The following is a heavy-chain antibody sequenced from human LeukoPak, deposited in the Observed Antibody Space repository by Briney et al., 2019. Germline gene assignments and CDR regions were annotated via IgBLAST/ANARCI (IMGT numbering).Heavy chain of an antibody. Sequence: GESLKISCKGSGYSFTSYWIGWVRQMPGKGLEWMGIIYPGDSDTRYSPSFQGQVTISADKSIGTAYLQWSSLKASDTAMHYCARLNGGSGVYWYFDLWGRGTLVTVSS. CDR2: IYPGDSDT. V-gene: IGHV5-51*01. J-gene: IGHJ2*01. CDR1: GYSFTSYW. D-gene: IGHD3-10*01. CDR3: ARLNGGSGVYWYFDL.